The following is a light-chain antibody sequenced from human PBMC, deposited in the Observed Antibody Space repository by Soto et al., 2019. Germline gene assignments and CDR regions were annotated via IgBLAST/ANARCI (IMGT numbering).Light chain of an antibody. CDR2: DVS. Sequence: QSVLTQPRSVSGSPGQSVTISCTGTSSGVGVYNYVSWYQQYPGKAPKIMIYDVSKRPSGVPDRFSGSKSDNTASLTISGLQAEDEADYYCCSYAGSYTFVFGIGTKVTV. J-gene: IGLJ1*01. CDR1: SSGVGVYNY. V-gene: IGLV2-11*01. CDR3: CSYAGSYTFV.